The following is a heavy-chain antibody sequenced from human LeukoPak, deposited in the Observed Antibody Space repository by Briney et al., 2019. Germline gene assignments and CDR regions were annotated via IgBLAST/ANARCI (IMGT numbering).Heavy chain of an antibody. J-gene: IGHJ4*02. CDR1: GGSISSYY. D-gene: IGHD4-11*01. CDR2: INHSGST. Sequence: SETLSLTCTVSGGSISSYYWSWIRQPPGKGLEWIGEINHSGSTNYNPSLKSRVTISVDTSKNQFSLKLSSVTAADTAVYYCARTTVNLRLDYWGQGTLVTVSS. V-gene: IGHV4-34*01. CDR3: ARTTVNLRLDY.